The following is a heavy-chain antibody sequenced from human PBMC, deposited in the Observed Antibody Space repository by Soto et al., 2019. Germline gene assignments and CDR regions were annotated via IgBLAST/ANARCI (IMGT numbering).Heavy chain of an antibody. CDR1: GFTFSSYS. J-gene: IGHJ6*02. CDR2: ISSSSSTI. CDR3: ARVKNYYDSSGPSWGMDV. Sequence: GGSLRLSCAASGFTFSSYSMNWVRQAPGKGLEWVSYISSSSSTIYYADSVKGRFTISRDNAKNSLYLQMNSLRDEDTAVYYCARVKNYYDSSGPSWGMDVWCQGTTVTVSS. V-gene: IGHV3-48*02. D-gene: IGHD3-22*01.